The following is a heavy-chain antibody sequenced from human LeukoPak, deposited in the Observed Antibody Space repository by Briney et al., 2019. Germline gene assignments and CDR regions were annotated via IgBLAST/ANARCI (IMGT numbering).Heavy chain of an antibody. J-gene: IGHJ4*02. CDR2: ISDNGGTT. CDR3: ARRPGTSQFDY. D-gene: IGHD1-1*01. V-gene: IGHV3-64*01. Sequence: GSLRLSCAASGFSFTSYAMHWVRQAPGKGLEYVSEISDNGGTTYYANSVKGRFTISRDNSKNTLYLQMGSLRPEDMAVYYCARRPGTSQFDYWGQGTLVTVSS. CDR1: GFSFTSYA.